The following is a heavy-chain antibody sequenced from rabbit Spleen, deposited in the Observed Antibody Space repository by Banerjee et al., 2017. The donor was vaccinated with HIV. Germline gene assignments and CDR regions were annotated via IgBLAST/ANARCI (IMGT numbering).Heavy chain of an antibody. CDR2: IVTSSGST. CDR3: ARYVDSSGAYDL. J-gene: IGHJ4*01. D-gene: IGHD1-1*01. CDR1: GFSLSNNYV. V-gene: IGHV1S45*01. Sequence: QEQLEESGGDLVKPEGSLTLTCAASGFSLSNNYVMCWVRQAPGKGLEWIGCIVTSSGSTWYASWAKGRFTISKTSSTTVTLQMTSLTAADTATHFCARYVDSSGAYDLWGPGTLVTVS.